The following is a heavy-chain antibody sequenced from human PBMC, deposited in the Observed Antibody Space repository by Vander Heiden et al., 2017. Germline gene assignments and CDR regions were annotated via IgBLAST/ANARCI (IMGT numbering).Heavy chain of an antibody. V-gene: IGHV4-61*08. CDR3: ARGGLDIVATIFDY. D-gene: IGHD5-12*01. CDR1: VGSVSGGGYY. Sequence: QVKLQESGPGLVKPSETLSLTCTSSVGSVSGGGYYWSWIRQPPGKGLEWIGYIYNPESTNYNPSLKSRVTISVDTSQNQFSLKLSSVTAADTAVYYCARGGLDIVATIFDYWGQGTLVTVSS. CDR2: IYNPEST. J-gene: IGHJ4*02.